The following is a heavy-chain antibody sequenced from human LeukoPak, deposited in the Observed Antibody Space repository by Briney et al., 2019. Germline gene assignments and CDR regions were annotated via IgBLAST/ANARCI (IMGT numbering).Heavy chain of an antibody. CDR1: GFTFSNYR. CDR2: ISSSPSTI. CDR3: ARVLHKRNYDSSTYYGY. Sequence: PGGSLRLSCVASGFTFSNYRMNWVRQAPGKGLELISYISSSPSTIYYVDSVKGRFTISRDNAKNSLYLQMNSLGAEDTAVYYCARVLHKRNYDSSTYYGYWGQGTLVTVSS. V-gene: IGHV3-48*01. D-gene: IGHD3-22*01. J-gene: IGHJ4*02.